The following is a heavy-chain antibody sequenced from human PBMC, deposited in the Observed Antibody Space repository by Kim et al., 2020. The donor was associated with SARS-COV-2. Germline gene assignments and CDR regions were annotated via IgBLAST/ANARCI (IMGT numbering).Heavy chain of an antibody. D-gene: IGHD3-9*01. CDR3: ARRDLGLTFDY. CDR2: ST. Sequence: STFNNPSLKSRVAISIDPYKNQFSLNLRSVTAADTAVYYCARRDLGLTFDYWGQGTLVTVSS. V-gene: IGHV4-30-2*03. J-gene: IGHJ4*02.